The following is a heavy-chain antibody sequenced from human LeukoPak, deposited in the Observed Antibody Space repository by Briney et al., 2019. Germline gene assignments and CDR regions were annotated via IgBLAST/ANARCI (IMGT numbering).Heavy chain of an antibody. J-gene: IGHJ6*02. CDR1: GGSFSGYY. V-gene: IGHV4-34*01. D-gene: IGHD3-9*01. CDR2: INHSGST. CDR3: ARSLPSYDILTGYYQYYYYYGMDV. Sequence: SETLSLTCAVYGGSFSGYYWSWIRQPPGKGLEWIGEINHSGSTNYNPSLKSRVTISVDTSKNQFSLKLSSVTAADTAVYYCARSLPSYDILTGYYQYYYYYGMDVWGQGTTVTVSS.